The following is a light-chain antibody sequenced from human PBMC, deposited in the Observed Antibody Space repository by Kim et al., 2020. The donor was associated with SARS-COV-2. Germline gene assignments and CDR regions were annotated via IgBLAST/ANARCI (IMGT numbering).Light chain of an antibody. CDR3: QQYSRYSPT. Sequence: ASVGDRVTITCRASQSSIRWFACDLQKPGRAPDLLIYDASSLESGVPSRCSGSGSGTEFTLTISSLQTDDFATYYSQQYSRYSPTFGQGTKVDIK. J-gene: IGKJ1*01. CDR2: DAS. V-gene: IGKV1-5*01. CDR1: QSSIRW.